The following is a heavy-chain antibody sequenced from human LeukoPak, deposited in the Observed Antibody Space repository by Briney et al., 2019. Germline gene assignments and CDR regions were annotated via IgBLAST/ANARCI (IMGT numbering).Heavy chain of an antibody. CDR1: GYTFTSYD. V-gene: IGHV1-8*01. D-gene: IGHD6-19*01. Sequence: VSVKVSCKASGYTFTSYDINWVRQATGQGLEWMGWMNPNSGNTGYAQKFQGRVTMTRNTSISTAYMELSSLRSEDTAVYYCARDPHRSQIRMWGQWLTGTSYYFDYWGQGTLVTVSS. CDR3: ARDPHRSQIRMWGQWLTGTSYYFDY. CDR2: MNPNSGNT. J-gene: IGHJ4*02.